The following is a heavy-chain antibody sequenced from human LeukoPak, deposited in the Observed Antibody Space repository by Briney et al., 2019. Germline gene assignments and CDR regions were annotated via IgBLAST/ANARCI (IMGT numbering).Heavy chain of an antibody. CDR1: GFTFDDYA. CDR2: ISGDGGST. D-gene: IGHD4-17*01. V-gene: IGHV3-43*02. Sequence: PGGSLRLSCAASGFTFDDYAMHWVRQAPRKGLEWVSLISGDGGSTYYADSVKGRFTISRDNSKNSLYLQMNSLRTEDTALYYCAKIGYGDREFDYWGQGTLVTVPS. CDR3: AKIGYGDREFDY. J-gene: IGHJ4*02.